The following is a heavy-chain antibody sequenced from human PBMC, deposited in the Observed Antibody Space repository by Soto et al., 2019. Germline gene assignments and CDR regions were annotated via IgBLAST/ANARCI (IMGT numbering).Heavy chain of an antibody. CDR2: IYYSGST. J-gene: IGHJ3*02. Sequence: SETLSLTCTVSGGSISSSSYYWGWIRQPPGKGLEWIGSIYYSGSTYYNPSLKSRVTISVDTSKNQFSLKLSSVTAADTAVYYCARDIPLLWFGEPRDAFDIWGQGTMVTVSS. CDR1: GGSISSSSYY. V-gene: IGHV4-39*07. D-gene: IGHD3-10*01. CDR3: ARDIPLLWFGEPRDAFDI.